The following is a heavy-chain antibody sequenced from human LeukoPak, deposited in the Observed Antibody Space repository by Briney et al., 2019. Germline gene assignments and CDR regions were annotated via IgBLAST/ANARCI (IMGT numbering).Heavy chain of an antibody. CDR2: ISYDGSNK. Sequence: GGSLRLSCAASGFTFSSYAMHWVRQAPGKGLEWVAVISYDGSNKYYADSVKGRFTISRDKSKNTLYLQMNSLRAEDTAVYYCARDGYYDFWSGYYNYFDYWGQGTLVTVSS. CDR1: GFTFSSYA. D-gene: IGHD3-3*01. CDR3: ARDGYYDFWSGYYNYFDY. J-gene: IGHJ4*02. V-gene: IGHV3-30*04.